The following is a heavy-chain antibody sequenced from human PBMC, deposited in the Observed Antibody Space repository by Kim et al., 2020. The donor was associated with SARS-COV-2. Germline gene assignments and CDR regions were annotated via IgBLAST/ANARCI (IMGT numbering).Heavy chain of an antibody. J-gene: IGHJ4*01. V-gene: IGHV3-74*01. Sequence: GGSLRLSCAASGFTFSSYYMHWVRQAPGKGLVWVSCINSGGSSTNYADSVKGRFTISRDNAKNTLYLQMNSLRAEDTAVYYCARDGGELPRMPQYFDYW. CDR3: ARDGGELPRMPQYFDY. CDR1: GFTFSSYY. D-gene: IGHD1-26*01. CDR2: INSGGSST.